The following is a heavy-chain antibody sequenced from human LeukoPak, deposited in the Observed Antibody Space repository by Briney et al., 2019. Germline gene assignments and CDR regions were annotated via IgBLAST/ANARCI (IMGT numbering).Heavy chain of an antibody. CDR3: ARGRDIVVVVAATPPFDY. CDR2: INHSGSI. CDR1: GGSFSGYY. Sequence: PSETLSLTCAVYGGSFSGYYWSWIRQPPGKGLEWIGEINHSGSINYNPSLKSRVTISVDTSKNQFSLKLSSVTAADTAVYYCARGRDIVVVVAATPPFDYWGQGTLVTVSS. J-gene: IGHJ4*02. D-gene: IGHD2-15*01. V-gene: IGHV4-34*01.